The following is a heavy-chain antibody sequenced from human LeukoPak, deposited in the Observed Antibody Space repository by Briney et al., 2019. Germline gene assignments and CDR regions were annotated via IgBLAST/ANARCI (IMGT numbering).Heavy chain of an antibody. V-gene: IGHV3-30*02. Sequence: GGSLRLSCAASGFTFSTYGMHWVRQAPGKGLEWVAFIRYDGTNKNYVDSVKGRFTISRDNSKNTLYLQMNSLGAEDTAVYYCAKESGDHFEAFDIWDQGTMVTVSS. J-gene: IGHJ3*02. CDR3: AKESGDHFEAFDI. CDR2: IRYDGTNK. D-gene: IGHD1-26*01. CDR1: GFTFSTYG.